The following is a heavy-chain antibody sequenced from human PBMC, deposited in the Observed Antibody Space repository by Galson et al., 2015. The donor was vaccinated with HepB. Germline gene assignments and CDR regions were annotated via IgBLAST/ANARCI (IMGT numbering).Heavy chain of an antibody. CDR3: ARGDIVVVVAATVPAAYYMDV. D-gene: IGHD2-15*01. CDR1: GYTFTSYY. Sequence: VKVSCKASGYTFTSYYMHWVRQAPGQGLEWMGIINPSGGSTSYAQKFQGRVTMTRDTSTSTVYMELSSLRSEDTAVYYCARGDIVVVVAATVPAAYYMDVWGKGTTVTVSS. V-gene: IGHV1-46*03. J-gene: IGHJ6*03. CDR2: INPSGGST.